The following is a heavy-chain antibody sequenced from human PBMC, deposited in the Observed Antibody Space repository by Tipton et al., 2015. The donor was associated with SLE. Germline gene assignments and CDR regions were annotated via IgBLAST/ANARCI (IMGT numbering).Heavy chain of an antibody. J-gene: IGHJ2*01. Sequence: SLRLSCAASGFTFSSYGMHWVRQAPGKGLEWVAVIWYDGSNKYYADSVKGRFTISRDNSKNTLYLQMNSLRAEDTAVYYCAREGLGYQPERRGSFDLWGRGTLVTVSS. V-gene: IGHV3-33*01. CDR3: AREGLGYQPERRGSFDL. CDR2: IWYDGSNK. CDR1: GFTFSSYG. D-gene: IGHD2-2*01.